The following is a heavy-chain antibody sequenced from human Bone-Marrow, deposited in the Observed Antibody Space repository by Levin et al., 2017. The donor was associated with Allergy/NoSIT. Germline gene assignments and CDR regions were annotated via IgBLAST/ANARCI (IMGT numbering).Heavy chain of an antibody. Sequence: ETLSLTCAASGFTFSSYAMSWVRQAPGKGLEWVSAISGSGGSTYYADSVKGRFTISRDNSKNTLYLQMNSLRAEDTAVYYCAKGHSGSYYVLYYFDYWGQGTLVTVSS. V-gene: IGHV3-23*01. CDR2: ISGSGGST. D-gene: IGHD1-26*01. J-gene: IGHJ4*02. CDR1: GFTFSSYA. CDR3: AKGHSGSYYVLYYFDY.